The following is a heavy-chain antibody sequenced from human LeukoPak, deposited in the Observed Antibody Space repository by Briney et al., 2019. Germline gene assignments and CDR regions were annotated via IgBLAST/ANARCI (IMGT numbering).Heavy chain of an antibody. D-gene: IGHD3-10*01. V-gene: IGHV4-59*01. CDR2: IYYSGST. CDR3: ARLMVRGVIAKYYFDY. CDR1: GGSISSYY. J-gene: IGHJ4*02. Sequence: SETLSLTCTVSGGSISSYYWSWIRQPPGKGLEWIGYIYYSGSTNYNPSLKSRVTISVDTSKNQFSLKLSSVTAADTAVYYCARLMVRGVIAKYYFDYWGQGTLVTVSS.